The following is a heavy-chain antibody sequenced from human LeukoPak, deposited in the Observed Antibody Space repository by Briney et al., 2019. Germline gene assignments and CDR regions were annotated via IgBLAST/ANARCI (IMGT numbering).Heavy chain of an antibody. D-gene: IGHD6-13*01. CDR2: IYYSGST. J-gene: IGHJ4*02. Sequence: PSETLSLTCTVSGGSISSTSKYWGWIRQPRGKGLEWIVSIYYSGSTYYNPSLKSLVTIPVDTSKHQFSLRLSSVTAADMAFYFCARLVYSVSWTDCWGQGTLVTVSS. V-gene: IGHV4-39*01. CDR3: ARLVYSVSWTDC. CDR1: GGSISSTSKY.